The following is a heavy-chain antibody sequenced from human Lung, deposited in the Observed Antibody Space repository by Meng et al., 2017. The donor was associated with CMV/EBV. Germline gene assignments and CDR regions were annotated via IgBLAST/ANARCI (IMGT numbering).Heavy chain of an antibody. J-gene: IGHJ6*02. V-gene: IGHV3-21*04. D-gene: IGHD3-16*01. CDR2: ISTTSTYI. Sequence: GESLKISCAASGFTFSAYAMNWVRQTPGKGLEWVSSISTTSTYIYYSDSVKGRFTISRDNAKNSLYLQMSSLRAEDTALYYCARSWDGMDVLGQGATVTVSS. CDR1: GFTFSAYA. CDR3: ARSWDGMDV.